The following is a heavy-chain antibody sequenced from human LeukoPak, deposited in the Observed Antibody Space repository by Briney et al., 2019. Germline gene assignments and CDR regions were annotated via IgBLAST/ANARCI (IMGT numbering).Heavy chain of an antibody. V-gene: IGHV4-34*12. CDR2: IIHSGST. Sequence: SETLSLTCAVYGGSFSNYYWSWIRQPPGKGLEWIGDIIHSGSTNYNPSLKSRVTISLDTSKNQFSLKLSSVTAADTAVYYCARTEESGYSYRYFGYYYYMDVWGKGTTVTVSS. D-gene: IGHD5-18*01. CDR1: GGSFSNYY. J-gene: IGHJ6*03. CDR3: ARTEESGYSYRYFGYYYYMDV.